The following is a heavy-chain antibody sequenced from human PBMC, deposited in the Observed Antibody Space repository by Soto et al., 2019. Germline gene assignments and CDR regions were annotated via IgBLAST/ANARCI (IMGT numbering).Heavy chain of an antibody. CDR1: GFTFSSYA. V-gene: IGHV3-23*01. CDR2: ISGSGGST. D-gene: IGHD6-19*01. Sequence: GGSLRLSCAASGFTFSSYAMSWVRQAPGKGLEWVSAISGSGGSTYYADSVKGRFTISRDNSKNTLYLQMNSLRAEDTAVYYCAKDKAGGDFAYSSGCYFDYWGQGTLVTVSS. CDR3: AKDKAGGDFAYSSGCYFDY. J-gene: IGHJ4*02.